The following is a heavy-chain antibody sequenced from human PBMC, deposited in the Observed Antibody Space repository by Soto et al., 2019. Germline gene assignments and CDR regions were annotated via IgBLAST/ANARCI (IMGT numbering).Heavy chain of an antibody. Sequence: WTWIRQHPGKGLEWIAYIHYSGRTYYNPSLKSRVTISVDTSNNQFSLKLSSVTAADTAVYYCARYYFESSGYSNWFDPWGQGTLVTVSS. D-gene: IGHD3-22*01. CDR3: ARYYFESSGYSNWFDP. V-gene: IGHV4-31*02. J-gene: IGHJ5*02. CDR2: IHYSGRT.